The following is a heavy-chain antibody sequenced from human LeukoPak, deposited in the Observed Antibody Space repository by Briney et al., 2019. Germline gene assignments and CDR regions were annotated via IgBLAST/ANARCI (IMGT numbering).Heavy chain of an antibody. D-gene: IGHD3-10*01. CDR3: AKGYFGSGSYYFDY. CDR1: GFTFSSYA. J-gene: IGHJ4*02. Sequence: PGGSLRLSCAASGFTFSSYAMSWVRPAPGKGLEWVSAISGSSGSTYYADSVKGRFTVSRDDSKSTLYLQMNSLRAEDTAVYYCAKGYFGSGSYYFDYWGQGTLVTVSS. V-gene: IGHV3-23*01. CDR2: ISGSSGST.